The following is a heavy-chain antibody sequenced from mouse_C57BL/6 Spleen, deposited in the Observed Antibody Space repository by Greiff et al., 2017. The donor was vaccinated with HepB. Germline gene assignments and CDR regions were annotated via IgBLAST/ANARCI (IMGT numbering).Heavy chain of an antibody. J-gene: IGHJ1*03. CDR2: LYPGDGDT. D-gene: IGHD2-1*01. CDR1: GYAFSSYW. V-gene: IGHV1-80*01. Sequence: VQLQQSGAELVKPGASVKISCKSSGYAFSSYWMNWVKQRPGKGLEWIGQLYPGDGDTNYNGKFKGKATLTADKSSSTAYMQLSSLTSEDSAVYFFARRGYYGNYKWYFDVWGTGTTVTVSS. CDR3: ARRGYYGNYKWYFDV.